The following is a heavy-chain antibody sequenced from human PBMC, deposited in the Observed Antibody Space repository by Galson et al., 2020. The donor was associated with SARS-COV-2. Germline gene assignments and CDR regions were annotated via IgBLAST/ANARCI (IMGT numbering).Heavy chain of an antibody. V-gene: IGHV3-30*18. CDR1: GFTFSSYG. J-gene: IGHJ4*02. D-gene: IGHD1-26*01. CDR2: ISYDGSTN. Sequence: TGGSLRLSCAASGFTFSSYGLHWVRQAPGKGLEWVAVISYDGSTNYYADSVTGRFTISRDNSKNTLYLQMNSLRAEDTAVYYCAKGLSGSYYPPFDYWGQGTLVTVSS. CDR3: AKGLSGSYYPPFDY.